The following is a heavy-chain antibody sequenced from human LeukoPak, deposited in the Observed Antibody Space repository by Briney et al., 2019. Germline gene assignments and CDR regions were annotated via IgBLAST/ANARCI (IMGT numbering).Heavy chain of an antibody. J-gene: IGHJ3*02. V-gene: IGHV4-59*12. CDR3: ARDRSMGAFDI. CDR1: GGSISSYY. CDR2: IFYSERP. Sequence: SETLSLTCTVSGGSISSYYWSWIRQPPGKGLEWIGYIFYSERPNYNPSLKSRVTISVDTSKNQFSLKLSSVTAADTAVYYCARDRSMGAFDIWGQGTMVTVSS. D-gene: IGHD5-24*01.